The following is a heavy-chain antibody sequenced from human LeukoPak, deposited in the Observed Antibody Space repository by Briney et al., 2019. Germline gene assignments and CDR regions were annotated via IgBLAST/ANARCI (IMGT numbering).Heavy chain of an antibody. Sequence: SETLSLTCTVSGGSISSYYWSWTRQPAGKGLEWIGRIYTSGSTNYNPSLKSRATMSIDTSKNQFSLKLSSVTAADTAVYYCARRSWFGELNDAFDIWGQGTMVTVSS. CDR2: IYTSGST. CDR3: ARRSWFGELNDAFDI. CDR1: GGSISSYY. D-gene: IGHD3-10*01. V-gene: IGHV4-4*07. J-gene: IGHJ3*02.